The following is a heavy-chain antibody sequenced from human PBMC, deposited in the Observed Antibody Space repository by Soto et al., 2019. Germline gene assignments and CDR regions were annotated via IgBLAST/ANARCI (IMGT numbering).Heavy chain of an antibody. D-gene: IGHD2-2*01. CDR3: ARIYAEGKGYYYYGMDV. Sequence: QVQLVESGGGVVQPGRSLRLSCAASGFTFSSYGMHWVRQAPGKGLEWVAVIWYDGSNKYYADSVKGRFTISRDNSKNALYVQMNSLRADDTAVYYCARIYAEGKGYYYYGMDVWGQGSTVTVSS. V-gene: IGHV3-33*01. J-gene: IGHJ6*02. CDR1: GFTFSSYG. CDR2: IWYDGSNK.